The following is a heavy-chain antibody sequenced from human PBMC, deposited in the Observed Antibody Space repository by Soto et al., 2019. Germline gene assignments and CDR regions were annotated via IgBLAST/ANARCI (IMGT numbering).Heavy chain of an antibody. J-gene: IGHJ5*01. D-gene: IGHD3-10*01. V-gene: IGHV1-18*01. Sequence: QVQLVQSGVEVKKPGASVTVSCKASGYTLNNYGITWVRQAPGQGPEWMGWITVYNGNTKNAQRLQGRVTMTTDTSTNTGHMELRNLRSDDTAVYYCARAPLYNNVWYGEWFDSWGQGTLVIVSS. CDR2: ITVYNGNT. CDR3: ARAPLYNNVWYGEWFDS. CDR1: GYTLNNYG.